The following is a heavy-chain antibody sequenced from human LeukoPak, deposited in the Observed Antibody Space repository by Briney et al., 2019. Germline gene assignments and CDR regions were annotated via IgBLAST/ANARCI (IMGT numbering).Heavy chain of an antibody. CDR1: GGSISNSYY. Sequence: PSETLSLTCTVSGGSISNSYYWGWIRQPPGKGLEWIGSIYYSGSTYYNPSLKSRVTISVDTSKNQFSLKLSSVTAADTAVYYCASLSGSYTYFDCWGQGTLVTVSS. J-gene: IGHJ4*02. CDR3: ASLSGSYTYFDC. D-gene: IGHD1-26*01. CDR2: IYYSGST. V-gene: IGHV4-39*01.